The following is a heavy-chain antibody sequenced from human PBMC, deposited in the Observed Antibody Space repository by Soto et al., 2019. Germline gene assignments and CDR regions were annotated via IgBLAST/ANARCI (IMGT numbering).Heavy chain of an antibody. Sequence: QVQLQESGPGLVKPSQTLSLTCTVSGGSISSGGYHWSWIRQHPGKGLEWIGYIDYNGSTYYNPCLTSQVTISVDTSKNQFSLKLSSVTAADTAMYYCARLQLYYGLDAWGQGTTVTVSS. CDR2: IDYNGST. D-gene: IGHD5-18*01. CDR3: ARLQLYYGLDA. V-gene: IGHV4-31*01. CDR1: GGSISSGGYH. J-gene: IGHJ6*02.